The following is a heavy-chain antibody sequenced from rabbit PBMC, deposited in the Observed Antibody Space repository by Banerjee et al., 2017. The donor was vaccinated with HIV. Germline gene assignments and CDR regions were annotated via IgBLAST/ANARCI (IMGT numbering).Heavy chain of an antibody. CDR1: GFSLSSSYY. CDR2: IYAGSSGST. J-gene: IGHJ4*01. Sequence: QSLEESGGDLVKPGASLTLTCTASGFSLSSSYYMCWVRQAPGKGLEWIACIYAGSSGSTYYASWAKGRFTISKTSSTTVTLQMTSLTAADTATYFCARDLAGVTGWNFNLWGPGTLVTVS. V-gene: IGHV1S40*01. CDR3: ARDLAGVTGWNFNL. D-gene: IGHD4-1*01.